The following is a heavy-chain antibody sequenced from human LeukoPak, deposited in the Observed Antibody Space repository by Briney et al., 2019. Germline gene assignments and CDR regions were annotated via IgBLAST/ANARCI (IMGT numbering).Heavy chain of an antibody. CDR3: ARGVGSNLLQGVDP. Sequence: PSETLSLTCAVYGGSFSGYYWSWIRQPPGKGLEWIGEINHSGSTNYNPSLKSRVTISVDTSKNQFSLKLSSVTAADTAVYYCARGVGSNLLQGVDPCGQGTLVTVSS. V-gene: IGHV4-34*01. CDR2: INHSGST. J-gene: IGHJ5*02. CDR1: GGSFSGYY. D-gene: IGHD4-23*01.